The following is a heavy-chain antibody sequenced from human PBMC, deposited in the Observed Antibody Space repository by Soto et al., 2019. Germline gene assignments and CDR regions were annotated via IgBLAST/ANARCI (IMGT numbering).Heavy chain of an antibody. V-gene: IGHV4-30-4*01. CDR3: ARGIVRGGFDI. D-gene: IGHD3-10*02. CDR2: IYDTWTT. J-gene: IGHJ3*02. Sequence: QVQLQEAGPGLVRPSQTLSLTCTVAGGSMSENDYYWSWLRQSPGQGLQWIGYIYDTWTTSYSPSLKSRVTISADTSRNQFSPKLTSVTAADTALYFCARGIVRGGFDIWAKGHWSPSRQ. CDR1: GGSMSENDYY.